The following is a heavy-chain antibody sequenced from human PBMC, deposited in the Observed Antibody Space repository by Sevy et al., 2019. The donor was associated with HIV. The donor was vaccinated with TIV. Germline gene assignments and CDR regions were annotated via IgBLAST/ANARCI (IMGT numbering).Heavy chain of an antibody. J-gene: IGHJ6*02. CDR1: GYSFSSHW. CDR3: ARFPPTVTNGNYYYYGMDV. V-gene: IGHV5-51*01. CDR2: IYPGDSDI. D-gene: IGHD4-17*01. Sequence: GESLKISCKGSGYSFSSHWIGWVRQMPGRGLEWMGIIYPGDSDIRYSPSFQGQVTLSAATSIDTAYLQWSSLKASDTAVYYCARFPPTVTNGNYYYYGMDVWGQGTTVTVSS.